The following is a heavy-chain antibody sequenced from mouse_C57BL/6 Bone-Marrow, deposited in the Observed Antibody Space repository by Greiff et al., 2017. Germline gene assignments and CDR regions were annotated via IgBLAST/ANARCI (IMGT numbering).Heavy chain of an antibody. CDR1: GFTFSDAW. D-gene: IGHD1-1*01. V-gene: IGHV6-6*01. CDR2: IRNKANNHAT. Sequence: EVKVEESGGGLVQPGGSMKLSCAASGFTFSDAWMDWVRQSPEKGLEWVAEIRNKANNHATYYAESVKGRFTISRDDSKSSVYLQMNSLRAEDTGIYYCTRRVYYGSSYNFDYWGQGTTLTVSS. J-gene: IGHJ2*01. CDR3: TRRVYYGSSYNFDY.